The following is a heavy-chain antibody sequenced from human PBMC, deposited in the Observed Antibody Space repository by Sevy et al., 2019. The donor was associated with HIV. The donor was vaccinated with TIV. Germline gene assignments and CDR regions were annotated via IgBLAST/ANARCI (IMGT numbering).Heavy chain of an antibody. CDR1: GFTFSSYA. V-gene: IGHV3-23*01. D-gene: IGHD1-26*01. Sequence: GGSLRLSCAASGFTFSSYAMSWVRQAPGKGLEWVSAIRGSGGSTYYADSVKGRFTISRDNSKNTLYLQMNSLRAEDTAVYHCAKDVISGSYGGAFDIWGQGTMVTVSS. J-gene: IGHJ3*02. CDR3: AKDVISGSYGGAFDI. CDR2: IRGSGGST.